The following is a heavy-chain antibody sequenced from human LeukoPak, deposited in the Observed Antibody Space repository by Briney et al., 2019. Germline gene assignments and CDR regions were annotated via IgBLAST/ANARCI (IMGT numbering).Heavy chain of an antibody. CDR3: ASPIVGATTGDYYYMDV. D-gene: IGHD1-26*01. V-gene: IGHV1-3*01. Sequence: ASVKVSCKASGYTFTSYAMHWVRQAPGQRLEWMGWINAGNGNTKYSQKFQGRVTITRDTSASTAYMELSSLRSEDTAVYYCASPIVGATTGDYYYMDVWGKGTTVTVSS. CDR1: GYTFTSYA. CDR2: INAGNGNT. J-gene: IGHJ6*03.